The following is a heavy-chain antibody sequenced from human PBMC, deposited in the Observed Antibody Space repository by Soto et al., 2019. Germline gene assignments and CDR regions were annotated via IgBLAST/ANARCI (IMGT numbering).Heavy chain of an antibody. CDR2: IYYSGST. D-gene: IGHD6-19*01. V-gene: IGHV4-30-4*01. CDR1: GGSISSGDYY. J-gene: IGHJ4*02. CDR3: ARAVAVAGTISYDY. Sequence: SETLSLTCTVSGGSISSGDYYWSWIRQPPGKGLEWIGYIYYSGSTYYNPSLKSRVTISVDTSKNQFSLKLSSVTAADTAVYYCARAVAVAGTISYDYWGQGTLVTSPQ.